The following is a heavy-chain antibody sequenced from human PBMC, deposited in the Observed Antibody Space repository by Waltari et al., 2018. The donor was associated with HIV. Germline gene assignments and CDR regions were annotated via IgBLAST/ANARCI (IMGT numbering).Heavy chain of an antibody. CDR3: AKTGYDSGWTFDS. CDR1: GFTFSNYP. J-gene: IGHJ5*01. V-gene: IGHV3-23*01. D-gene: IGHD6-19*01. CDR2: ISGSGVTE. Sequence: EVQLLESGGGLVQAGGSLRLSCAASGFTFSNYPMSWIRQAPGKGPEWVSGISGSGVTEYYADSVRGRFTISRDDSRYTLDLQMTNLRAEDTAMYYCAKTGYDSGWTFDSWGQGTLVTVSS.